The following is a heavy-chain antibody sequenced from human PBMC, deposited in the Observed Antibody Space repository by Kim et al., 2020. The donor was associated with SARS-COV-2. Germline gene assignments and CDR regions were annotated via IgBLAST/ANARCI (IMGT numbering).Heavy chain of an antibody. J-gene: IGHJ6*01. D-gene: IGHD1-1*01. CDR2: IYYSGST. CDR3: ARRGTGTRNYYYGMDV. V-gene: IGHV4-39*01. CDR1: GGSISSSSYY. Sequence: SETLSLTCTVSGGSISSSSYYWGWIRQPPGKGLEWIGSIYYSGSTYYNPSLKSRVTISVDTSKNQFSLKLSSVTAADTAVYYCARRGTGTRNYYYGMDV.